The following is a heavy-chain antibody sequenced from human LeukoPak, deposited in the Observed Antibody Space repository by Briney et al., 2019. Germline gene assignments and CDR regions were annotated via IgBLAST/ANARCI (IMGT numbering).Heavy chain of an antibody. V-gene: IGHV3-21*04. Sequence: GGSLRLSCAASGFTLNKYTMNWVRQAPGKRLEWVSSISTSSSYIYYADSVKGRFTISRDNAKNTLYLQMNSLRAEDTAVYYCAKDRMSIAARPYYFDYWGQGTLVTVSS. CDR3: AKDRMSIAARPYYFDY. CDR2: ISTSSSYI. D-gene: IGHD6-6*01. CDR1: GFTLNKYT. J-gene: IGHJ4*02.